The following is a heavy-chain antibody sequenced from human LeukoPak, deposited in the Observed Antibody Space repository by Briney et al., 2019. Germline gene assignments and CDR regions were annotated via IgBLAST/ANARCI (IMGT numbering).Heavy chain of an antibody. J-gene: IGHJ4*02. CDR1: GGSISSNNYF. D-gene: IGHD5-12*01. V-gene: IGHV4-39*01. Sequence: SETLSLTCTVSGGSISSNNYFWGWIRQPPGKGLEWIGSIYDSGSTYYNPSLKSRVTISVDTSKNQFSLKLNSVTAADTAVYYCARVRQGGYGGNDFHLDYWGQGTLVTVSS. CDR3: ARVRQGGYGGNDFHLDY. CDR2: IYDSGST.